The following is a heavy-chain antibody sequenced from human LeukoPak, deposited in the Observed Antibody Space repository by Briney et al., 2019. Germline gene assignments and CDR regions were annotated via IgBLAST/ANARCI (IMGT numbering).Heavy chain of an antibody. CDR3: ASYKYYDYVWGSYRHDY. J-gene: IGHJ4*02. V-gene: IGHV3-21*01. Sequence: GGSLRLSCAASGFTFSSYSMNWVRQAPGKGLEWVSSISSSSSYIYYADPVKGRFTISRDNAKNSLYLQMNSLRAEDTAVYYCASYKYYDYVWGSYRHDYWGQGTLVTVPS. CDR2: ISSSSSYI. CDR1: GFTFSSYS. D-gene: IGHD3-16*02.